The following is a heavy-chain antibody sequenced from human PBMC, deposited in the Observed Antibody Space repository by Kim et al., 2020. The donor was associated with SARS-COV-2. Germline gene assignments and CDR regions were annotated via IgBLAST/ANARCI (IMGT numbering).Heavy chain of an antibody. Sequence: GGSLRLSCAASGFTFSDYYMSWIRQAPGKGLEWVSYISSSGSTIYYADSVKGRFTISRDNAKNSLYLQMNSLRAEDTAVYYCAGDYYGDSPYPFDYWGQGTLVTVSS. J-gene: IGHJ4*02. CDR2: ISSSGSTI. V-gene: IGHV3-11*04. CDR1: GFTFSDYY. D-gene: IGHD4-17*01. CDR3: AGDYYGDSPYPFDY.